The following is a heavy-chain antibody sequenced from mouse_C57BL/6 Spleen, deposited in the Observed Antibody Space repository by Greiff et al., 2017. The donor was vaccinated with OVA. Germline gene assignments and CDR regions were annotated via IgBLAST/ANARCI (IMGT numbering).Heavy chain of an antibody. V-gene: IGHV1-50*01. D-gene: IGHD2-2*01. CDR3: ARGRGYGSLYYYAMDY. Sequence: QVQLQQPGAELVKPGASVKLSCKASGYTFTSYWMQWVKQRPGQGLEWIGEIDPSDSYPNYNQKFKGKATLTVDTSSSTAYMQRSSLTSEDSAVYYCARGRGYGSLYYYAMDYWGQGTSVTVSS. J-gene: IGHJ4*01. CDR2: IDPSDSYP. CDR1: GYTFTSYW.